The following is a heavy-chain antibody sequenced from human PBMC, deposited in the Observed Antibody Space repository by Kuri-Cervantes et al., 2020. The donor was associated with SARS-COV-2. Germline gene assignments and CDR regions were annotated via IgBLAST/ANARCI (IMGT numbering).Heavy chain of an antibody. CDR3: AVSRGSGRTPPGY. Sequence: GGSLRLSCAASGFTFSSYSMNWVRQAPGKGLEWVSYISSRSTMYYADSVKGRFTISRDNAKNSLYLQMNSLRAEDTAVYYCAVSRGSGRTPPGYWGQGTLVTVSS. CDR2: ISSRSTM. CDR1: GFTFSSYS. D-gene: IGHD3-10*01. V-gene: IGHV3-48*01. J-gene: IGHJ4*02.